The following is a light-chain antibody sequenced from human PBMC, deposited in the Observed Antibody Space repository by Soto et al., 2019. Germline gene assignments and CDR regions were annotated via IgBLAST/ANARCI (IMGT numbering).Light chain of an antibody. CDR2: GNS. V-gene: IGLV1-40*01. CDR3: QSYDSSLSGYVV. CDR1: SSNIRAGYD. J-gene: IGLJ2*01. Sequence: QSVLKQPPSVSGAPGQRVTISCTGSSSNIRAGYDVHWYQQLPGTAPKLLIYGNSNRPSGVPDRFSGSKSGTSASLAITGLQAEDEADYYCQSYDSSLSGYVVFGGETKLSVL.